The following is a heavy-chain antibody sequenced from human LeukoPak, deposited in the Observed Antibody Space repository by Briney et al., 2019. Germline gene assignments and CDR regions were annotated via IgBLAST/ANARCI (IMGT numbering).Heavy chain of an antibody. D-gene: IGHD3-10*01. CDR3: ARDFNGSGDLDY. J-gene: IGHJ4*02. CDR1: GGSISSYY. CDR2: IYCSGST. Sequence: PSETLSLTCTVSGGSISSYYWSWIRQPPGKGLEWIGYIYCSGSTNYNPSLKSRVTISVDTSKNQFSLKLSSVTAADTAVYYCARDFNGSGDLDYWGQGTLVTVSS. V-gene: IGHV4-59*01.